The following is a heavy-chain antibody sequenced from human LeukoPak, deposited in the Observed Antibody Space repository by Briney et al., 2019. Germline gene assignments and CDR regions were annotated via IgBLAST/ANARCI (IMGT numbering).Heavy chain of an antibody. CDR2: IKSNPDGGTA. Sequence: KSGGSLRLSCAASGFTFSNAWMSWVRQAPGRGPEWVGRIKSNPDGGTADYGAAVKGRFTISRDDSRNMLYLQLTNLRAEDTAVYYCTTLSYDVYYWGRGTLVTVSS. D-gene: IGHD3-3*01. CDR1: GFTFSNAW. CDR3: TTLSYDVYY. V-gene: IGHV3-15*01. J-gene: IGHJ4*02.